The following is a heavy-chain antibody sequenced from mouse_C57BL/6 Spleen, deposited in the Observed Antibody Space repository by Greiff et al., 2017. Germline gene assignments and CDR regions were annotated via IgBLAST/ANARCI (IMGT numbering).Heavy chain of an antibody. V-gene: IGHV1-80*01. D-gene: IGHD1-1*01. CDR1: GYAFSSYW. CDR3: ASCLLDYGSSGVFFDY. CDR2: IYPGDGDT. J-gene: IGHJ2*01. Sequence: QVHVKQSGAELVKPGASVKISCKASGYAFSSYWMNWVKQRPGKGLEWIGQIYPGDGDTNYNGKFKGKATLTADKSSSTAYMQLSSLTSEDSAVYFCASCLLDYGSSGVFFDYWGQGTTLTVSS.